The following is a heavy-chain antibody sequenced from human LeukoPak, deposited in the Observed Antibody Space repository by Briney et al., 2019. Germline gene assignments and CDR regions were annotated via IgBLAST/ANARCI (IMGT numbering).Heavy chain of an antibody. CDR1: GFTFSSYA. Sequence: GGSLRLSCAASGFTFSSYAMSWVRQAPGKGLEWLSAISGSGGSTYYADSVKGRFTISRDNSKNTLYLQMSSLRAEDTAVYYCAKGGAIAAAADGVDVPDYWGQGTLVTVSP. CDR2: ISGSGGST. D-gene: IGHD6-13*01. CDR3: AKGGAIAAAADGVDVPDY. V-gene: IGHV3-23*01. J-gene: IGHJ4*02.